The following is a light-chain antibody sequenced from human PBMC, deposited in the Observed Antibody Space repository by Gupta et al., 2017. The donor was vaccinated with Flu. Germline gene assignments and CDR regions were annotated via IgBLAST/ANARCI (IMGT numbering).Light chain of an antibody. J-gene: IGKJ4*01. CDR2: ASS. CDR3: QQYNNSPLT. V-gene: IGKV3-20*01. CDR1: QSLSSNY. Sequence: RPTFSGRTSQSLSSNYLAWYQQKPGQAPVLLIYASSSGATGIPDEFSGSGSWTDFTLTISRLEPEDFAVYYCQQYNNSPLTFGGGTKVEI.